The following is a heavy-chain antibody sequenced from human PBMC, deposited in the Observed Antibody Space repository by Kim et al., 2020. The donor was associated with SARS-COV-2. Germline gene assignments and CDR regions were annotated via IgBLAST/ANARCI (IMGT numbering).Heavy chain of an antibody. D-gene: IGHD3-16*01. J-gene: IGHJ4*02. Sequence: ADSVKGRFTISRDNSKNTLYLQMNSLRAEDTAVYYCARWGGRWLQSPVDYWGQGTLVTVSS. V-gene: IGHV3-53*01. CDR3: ARWGGRWLQSPVDY.